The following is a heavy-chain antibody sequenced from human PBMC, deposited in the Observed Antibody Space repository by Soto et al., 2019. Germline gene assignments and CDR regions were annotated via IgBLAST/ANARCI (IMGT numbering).Heavy chain of an antibody. D-gene: IGHD1-26*01. CDR1: GGSISSSNW. Sequence: PSETLSLTCAVSGGSISSSNWWSWVRQPPGKGLEWIGEIYHSGSTNYNPSLKSRVTISVDKSKNQFSLKLISVTAADTAVYYCARDHNLGAGPDFSVGDAFDIWGQGTMVTVSS. CDR2: IYHSGST. V-gene: IGHV4-4*02. J-gene: IGHJ3*02. CDR3: ARDHNLGAGPDFSVGDAFDI.